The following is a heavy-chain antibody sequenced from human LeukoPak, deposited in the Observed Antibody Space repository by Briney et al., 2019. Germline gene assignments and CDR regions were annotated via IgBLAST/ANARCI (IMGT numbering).Heavy chain of an antibody. V-gene: IGHV3-48*03. Sequence: GGSLRLSCAASGFTFSSYEMNWVRQAPGKGLEWVSYISGSGSTIYYADSVKGRFTISRDNAKNSLYLQMNSLRAEDTAVYYCVREIWWTVVENDAFDVWGQGTMVTVSS. CDR3: VREIWWTVVENDAFDV. J-gene: IGHJ3*01. CDR2: ISGSGSTI. D-gene: IGHD3-22*01. CDR1: GFTFSSYE.